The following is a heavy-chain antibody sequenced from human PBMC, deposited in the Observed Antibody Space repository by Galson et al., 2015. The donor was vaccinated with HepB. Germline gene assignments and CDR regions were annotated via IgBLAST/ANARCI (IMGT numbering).Heavy chain of an antibody. CDR2: IYSGGST. CDR3: ARGLLGQQLQLLGGMDV. CDR1: GFTVSSNY. D-gene: IGHD6-13*01. Sequence: SLRLSCAASGFTVSSNYMSWVRQAPGKGLEWVSVIYSGGSTYYADSVKGRFTISRHNSKNTLYLQMNSLRAEDTAVYYCARGLLGQQLQLLGGMDVWGQGTTVTVSS. J-gene: IGHJ6*02. V-gene: IGHV3-53*04.